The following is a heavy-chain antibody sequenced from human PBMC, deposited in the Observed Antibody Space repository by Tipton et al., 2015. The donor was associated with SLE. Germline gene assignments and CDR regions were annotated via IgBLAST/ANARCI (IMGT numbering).Heavy chain of an antibody. J-gene: IGHJ6*02. Sequence: TLSLTCTVSGGSISSGSYYWSWIRQPAGKGLEWIGRIYTSGSTNYNPSLKSRVTISVDTSKNQFSLKLSSVTAADTAVYYCATTPDYYYYAMDVWGQGTTVTVSS. CDR1: GGSISSGSYY. CDR2: IYTSGST. V-gene: IGHV4-61*02. CDR3: ATTPDYYYYAMDV.